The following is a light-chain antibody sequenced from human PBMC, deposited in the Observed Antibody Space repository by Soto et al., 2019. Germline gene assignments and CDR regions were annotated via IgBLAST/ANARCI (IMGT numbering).Light chain of an antibody. CDR3: QTWGTGNWV. CDR2: LNSDGSH. Sequence: QPVLTQSPSASASLGASVKLTCTLSSGHSSYAIAWHQQQPEKGPRYLMKLNSDGSHDKGDGIPDRFSGSSSGAERYLTISSLQSEDEGDYYCQTWGTGNWVFGGGTKLTVL. J-gene: IGLJ3*02. V-gene: IGLV4-69*01. CDR1: SGHSSYA.